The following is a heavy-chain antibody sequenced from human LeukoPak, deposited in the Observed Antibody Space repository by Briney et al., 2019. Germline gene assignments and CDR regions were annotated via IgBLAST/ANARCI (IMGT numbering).Heavy chain of an antibody. CDR3: ARALGYCSGGSCYLNSESRARYYFDY. CDR1: GYSFTSYW. V-gene: IGHV5-51*01. CDR2: IYPGDSDT. D-gene: IGHD2-15*01. J-gene: IGHJ4*02. Sequence: GESLKISCKGSGYSFTSYWIGWVRQMPGKGLEWMGIIYPGDSDTRYSPSFQGQVTISADKSISTAYLQWSSLKASDTAMYYCARALGYCSGGSCYLNSESRARYYFDYWGQGTLVTVSS.